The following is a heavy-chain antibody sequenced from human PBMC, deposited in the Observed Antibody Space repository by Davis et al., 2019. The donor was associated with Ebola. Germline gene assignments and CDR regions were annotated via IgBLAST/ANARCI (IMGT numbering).Heavy chain of an antibody. Sequence: SETLSLTCAVSGGSIRSYYWSWIRQPPGKGLEWIAYITYSGSTNYNPSLKSRVTISLDTSRNQFSLKLSSVTAADTAVYYCARPPWDWGQGTLVTVSS. V-gene: IGHV4-59*08. CDR1: GGSIRSYY. CDR3: ARPPWD. CDR2: ITYSGST. D-gene: IGHD1-26*01. J-gene: IGHJ4*02.